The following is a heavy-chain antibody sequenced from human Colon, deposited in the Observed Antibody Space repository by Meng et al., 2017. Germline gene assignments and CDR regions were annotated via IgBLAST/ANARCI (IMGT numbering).Heavy chain of an antibody. J-gene: IGHJ4*02. V-gene: IGHV3-7*01. CDR1: QFTFGSHW. Sequence: GESLRLSCSASQFTFGSHWMAWVRQAPGKGLEWVAKINPDGSDIHYMDSVKGRFTISRDNSKDSLYLQMNSLSVDDTAFYYCARDHWYSIDYWGQGTLVTVSS. D-gene: IGHD2-21*02. CDR3: ARDHWYSIDY. CDR2: INPDGSDI.